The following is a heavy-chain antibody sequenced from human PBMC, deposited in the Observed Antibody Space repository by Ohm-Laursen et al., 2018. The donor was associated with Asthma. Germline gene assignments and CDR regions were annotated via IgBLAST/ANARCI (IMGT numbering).Heavy chain of an antibody. CDR2: IIPIFGTA. V-gene: IGHV1-69*01. CDR3: ARDYIVATISDYYYGMDV. CDR1: GGTFSSYA. Sequence: SSVKVSCKASGGTFSSYAISWVRQAPGQGLEWMGGIIPIFGTANYAQKFQGRVTITADESTSTAYMELSSLRSEDTAVYYCARDYIVATISDYYYGMDVWGQGTTVTVSS. D-gene: IGHD5-12*01. J-gene: IGHJ6*02.